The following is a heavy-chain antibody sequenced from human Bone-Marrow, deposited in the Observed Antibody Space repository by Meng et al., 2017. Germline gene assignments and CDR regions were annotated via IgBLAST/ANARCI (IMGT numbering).Heavy chain of an antibody. J-gene: IGHJ4*02. Sequence: SLKISCAASGFTFRDFAMHWVRQAPGRGLEWVSGISWNSGTTDYGDSVKGRFTISRDNDENSLYLQMNSLRVEDTALYYCAKDAQAGDYYGSQRASDYWAQGTLAPSPQ. V-gene: IGHV3-9*01. CDR1: GFTFRDFA. D-gene: IGHD3-10*01. CDR2: ISWNSGTT. CDR3: AKDAQAGDYYGSQRASDY.